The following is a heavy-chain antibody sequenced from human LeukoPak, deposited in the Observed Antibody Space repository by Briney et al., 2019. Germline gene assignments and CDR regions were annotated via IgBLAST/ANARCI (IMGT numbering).Heavy chain of an antibody. CDR3: ARGFGGPLDY. J-gene: IGHJ4*02. CDR2: NSIYQNKT. V-gene: IGHV1/OR15-2*01. CDR1: GYTFTGYY. Sequence: ASVKVSCKASGYTFTGYYMHWVRQAPGQGLQWVGWNSIYQNKTNYSQMIQGRVTTTTDTSTTTAYMELRRLRSDDTAVYYCARGFGGPLDYWGQGTLVTVSS. D-gene: IGHD3-10*01.